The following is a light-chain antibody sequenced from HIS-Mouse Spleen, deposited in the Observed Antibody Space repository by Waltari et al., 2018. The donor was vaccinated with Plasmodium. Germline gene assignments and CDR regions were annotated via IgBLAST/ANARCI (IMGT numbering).Light chain of an antibody. CDR1: QGISND. CDR2: AAS. CDR3: QKYNSAPWT. J-gene: IGKJ1*01. V-gene: IGKV1-27*01. Sequence: DIQMTQSPSSLSASVGYRCTITCRACQGISNDLAWYQQKPGNVPKLLIYAASTLQAGVPSRFSGSGSGTDFTLTISSLQPEDVATYYCQKYNSAPWTFGQGTKVESK.